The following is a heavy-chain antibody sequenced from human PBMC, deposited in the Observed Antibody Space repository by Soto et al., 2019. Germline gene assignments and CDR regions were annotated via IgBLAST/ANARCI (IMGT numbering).Heavy chain of an antibody. CDR2: IYYSGST. CDR3: ARDQGSIAARNYGMDV. CDR1: GGSISSGGYY. V-gene: IGHV4-31*03. Sequence: QVQLQESGPGLVKPSQTLSLTCTVSGGSISSGGYYWSWIRQHPGKGLEWIGYIYYSGSTYYNPSLKSRVTISVDTSKNQFSLKLSSVTAADTAVYYCARDQGSIAARNYGMDVWGQGTTVTVSS. D-gene: IGHD6-6*01. J-gene: IGHJ6*02.